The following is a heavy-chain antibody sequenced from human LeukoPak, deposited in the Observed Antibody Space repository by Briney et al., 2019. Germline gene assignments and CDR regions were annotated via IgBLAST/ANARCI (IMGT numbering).Heavy chain of an antibody. CDR1: GGSISSYY. Sequence: SETLSLTCTVSGGSISSYYWSWIRQPAGKGLEWIGRIYTSGSTNYNPSLKSRVTISVDKSKNQFSLKLSSVTAADTAVYYCARDHSGNDAFDIWGQGTMVTVSS. CDR2: IYTSGST. D-gene: IGHD1-26*01. J-gene: IGHJ3*02. V-gene: IGHV4-4*07. CDR3: ARDHSGNDAFDI.